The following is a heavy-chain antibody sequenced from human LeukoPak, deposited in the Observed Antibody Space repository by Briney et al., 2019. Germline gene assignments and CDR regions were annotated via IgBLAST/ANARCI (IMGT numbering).Heavy chain of an antibody. Sequence: GGSLRLSCAASGFTFSSYGMHWVRQAPGKGLEWVAFIRYDGSNKYYADSVKGRFTISRDNSENTLYLQMNSLRAEDTAVYYCAKAPFEYSSSSGDFDYWGQGTLVTVSS. V-gene: IGHV3-30*02. CDR2: IRYDGSNK. CDR3: AKAPFEYSSSSGDFDY. D-gene: IGHD6-6*01. CDR1: GFTFSSYG. J-gene: IGHJ4*02.